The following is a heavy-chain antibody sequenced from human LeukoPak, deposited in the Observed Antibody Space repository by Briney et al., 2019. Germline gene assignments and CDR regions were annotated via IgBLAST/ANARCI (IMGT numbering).Heavy chain of an antibody. CDR2: INGGNGDA. V-gene: IGHV1-3*01. Sequence: ASVKVSCTTSGYTFTSYGMHWVRQAPGQRLEWMGRINGGNGDAKYSQKFQGRVTIIRDTSASTAYMELSSLRSEDTAVYYCARVPLSDSSGHYYPHWGQGTLVTVSS. J-gene: IGHJ1*01. D-gene: IGHD3-22*01. CDR1: GYTFTSYG. CDR3: ARVPLSDSSGHYYPH.